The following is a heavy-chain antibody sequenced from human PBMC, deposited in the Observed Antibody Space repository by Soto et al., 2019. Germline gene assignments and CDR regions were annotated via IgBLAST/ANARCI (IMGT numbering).Heavy chain of an antibody. CDR2: IYPGDSDT. J-gene: IGHJ4*02. CDR3: ARHPGTPDTSDFDY. Sequence: GESLKISCRGSGYSFTSHWIGWVRQMPGRGLEWMGIIYPGDSDTRYSPSFQGQVTISADKSISTAYLQWSSLKASDTAMYYCARHPGTPDTSDFDYWGQGTLVTVSS. D-gene: IGHD1-1*01. CDR1: GYSFTSHW. V-gene: IGHV5-51*01.